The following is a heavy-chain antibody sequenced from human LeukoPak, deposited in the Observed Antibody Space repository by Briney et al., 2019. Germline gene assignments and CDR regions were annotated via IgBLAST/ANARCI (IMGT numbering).Heavy chain of an antibody. CDR3: ARSHCSSTSCYVVDAFDI. CDR2: IYPGDSDT. CDR1: GYSFTSYW. D-gene: IGHD2-2*01. V-gene: IGHV5-51*01. J-gene: IGHJ3*02. Sequence: GESLQISCKGSGYSFTSYWIGWVRQMPGKGLEWMGIIYPGDSDTRYSPSFQGQVTISADKSISTAYLQWSSLKASDTAMYYCARSHCSSTSCYVVDAFDIWGQGTMVTVSS.